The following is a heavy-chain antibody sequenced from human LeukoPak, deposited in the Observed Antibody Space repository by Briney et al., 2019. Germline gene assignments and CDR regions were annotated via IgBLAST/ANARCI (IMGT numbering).Heavy chain of an antibody. CDR2: IYHSGST. D-gene: IGHD1-1*01. CDR3: ARMGLTTGAFDI. J-gene: IGHJ3*02. V-gene: IGHV4-30-2*01. CDR1: GGSISSGGYS. Sequence: SQTLSLTCAVSGGSISSGGYSWSWIRQPPGKGLEWIGYIYHSGSTYYNPSLKSRVTISVDRSKNQFSLKLRSVTAADTAVYYCARMGLTTGAFDIWGQGTMVTVSS.